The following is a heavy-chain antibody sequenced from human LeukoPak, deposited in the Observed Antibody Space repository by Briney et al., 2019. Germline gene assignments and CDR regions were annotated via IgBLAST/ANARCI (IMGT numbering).Heavy chain of an antibody. V-gene: IGHV1-46*03. CDR3: ARNPRLLHSYYYMDV. Sequence: PGASVKVSCKASGYTFTSYYMQWVRQAPGQGLEWMGIINPSGGSTSYAQKFQGRVTMTRDTSTSTVYMELSSLRSEDTAVYYCARNPRLLHSYYYMDVWGKGTTVTVSS. J-gene: IGHJ6*03. D-gene: IGHD2-15*01. CDR1: GYTFTSYY. CDR2: INPSGGST.